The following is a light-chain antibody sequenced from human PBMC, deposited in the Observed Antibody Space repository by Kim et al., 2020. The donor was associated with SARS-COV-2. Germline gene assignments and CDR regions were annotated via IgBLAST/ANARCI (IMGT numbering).Light chain of an antibody. Sequence: QMVTLSCSGSSSNIGAGYDAHWYQQLPGRAPKLLISGNKNRPSGVPDRFSGSKSGTSASLAITGLQADDEADYYCQSYDSSLNAYVFGTGTKVTVL. CDR2: GNK. V-gene: IGLV1-40*01. J-gene: IGLJ1*01. CDR3: QSYDSSLNAYV. CDR1: SSNIGAGYD.